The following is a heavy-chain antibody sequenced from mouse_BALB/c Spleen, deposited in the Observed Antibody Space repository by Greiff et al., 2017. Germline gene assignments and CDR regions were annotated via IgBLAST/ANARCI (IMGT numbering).Heavy chain of an antibody. Sequence: EVQGVESGGGLVQPGGSMKLSCVASGFTFSNYWMNWVRQSPEKGLEWVAEIRLKSNNYATHYAESVKGRFTISRDDSKSSVYLQMNNLRAEDTGIYYCTITTVVAYDYWGQGTTLTVSS. V-gene: IGHV6-6*02. J-gene: IGHJ2*01. CDR3: TITTVVAYDY. CDR2: IRLKSNNYAT. D-gene: IGHD1-1*01. CDR1: GFTFSNYW.